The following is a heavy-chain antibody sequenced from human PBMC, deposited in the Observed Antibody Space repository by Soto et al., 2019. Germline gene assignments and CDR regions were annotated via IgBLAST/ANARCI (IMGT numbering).Heavy chain of an antibody. D-gene: IGHD5-12*01. CDR2: IYYSGST. Sequence: WIRKPPGKGLEWIGSIYYSGSTNYNPSLKSRVTISVDTSKNQFSLKLSSVTAADTAVYCCARRGLRSNRLDFWGQRTLVT. CDR3: ARRGLRSNRLDF. J-gene: IGHJ4*02. V-gene: IGHV4-39*01.